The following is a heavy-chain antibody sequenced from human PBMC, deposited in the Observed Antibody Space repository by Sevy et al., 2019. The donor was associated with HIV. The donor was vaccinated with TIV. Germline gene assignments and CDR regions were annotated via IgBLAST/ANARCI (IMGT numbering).Heavy chain of an antibody. CDR3: GRTSPRGGFDY. CDR2: INPSDVST. V-gene: IGHV1-46*03. Sequence: ASVKVSCKASGYTFTNYYMHWVRQAPGQGLEWMGIINPSDVSTIYAQKFQGRVTMTRDTSTSTVYMELSSLRSDDTDVYYCGRTSPRGGFDYWRQGALVTVSS. D-gene: IGHD3-16*01. J-gene: IGHJ4*02. CDR1: GYTFTNYY.